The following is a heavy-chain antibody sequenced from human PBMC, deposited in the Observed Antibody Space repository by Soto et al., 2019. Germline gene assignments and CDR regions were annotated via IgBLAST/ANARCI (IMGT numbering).Heavy chain of an antibody. CDR1: GGTLSSYT. Sequence: ASVKVSCKASGGTLSSYTFSWVRQAPGQGLEWMGRIIPNLGITNYAQKFQGRITIIVDKSTSTAYMELNSLRSEDTAVYYCARDKGYCSGASCPDFDYWGQGTLVTVSS. J-gene: IGHJ4*02. D-gene: IGHD2-15*01. CDR2: IIPNLGIT. CDR3: ARDKGYCSGASCPDFDY. V-gene: IGHV1-69*04.